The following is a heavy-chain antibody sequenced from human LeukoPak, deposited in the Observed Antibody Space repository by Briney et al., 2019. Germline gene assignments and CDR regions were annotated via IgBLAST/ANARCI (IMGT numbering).Heavy chain of an antibody. J-gene: IGHJ6*02. CDR3: ARPPITLIGGVIRAHYGMDV. CDR2: IYHSGST. Sequence: PSETLSLTCAVSGGSISSGGYSWNWIRQPPGKGLEWIGYIYHSGSTYYNPSLKSRVTISVDRSKNQFSLKLNSVTAADTAVYFCARPPITLIGGVIRAHYGMDVWGQGTTVTVSS. D-gene: IGHD3-10*01. CDR1: GGSISSGGYS. V-gene: IGHV4-30-2*01.